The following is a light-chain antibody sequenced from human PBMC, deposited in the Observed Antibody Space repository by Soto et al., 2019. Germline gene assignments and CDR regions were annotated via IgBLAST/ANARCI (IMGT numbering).Light chain of an antibody. Sequence: VLTQPPSVSAAPGQKVTISCSGSSSNIGNNYVSWYQQLPGTAPKLLIYDNNKRPSGIPDRFSGSKSGTSATLGITGLQTGDEADYYCGTWDSSLSAYVCGAGTKVTVL. CDR3: GTWDSSLSAYV. CDR2: DNN. V-gene: IGLV1-51*01. J-gene: IGLJ1*01. CDR1: SSNIGNNY.